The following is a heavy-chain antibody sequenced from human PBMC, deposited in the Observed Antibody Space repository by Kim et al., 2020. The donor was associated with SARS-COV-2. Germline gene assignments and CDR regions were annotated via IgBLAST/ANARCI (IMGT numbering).Heavy chain of an antibody. CDR3: TTAHEYYYDACDFDY. CDR2: IKRKTDGGTT. CDR1: GFTFSNSW. Sequence: GGSLRLSCAASGFTFSNSWMSWVRQAPGKGLEWVGRIKRKTDGGTTDYAAPVRGTFTISRDESKNTLYLQMNSLKTADTSVYYSTTAHEYYYDACDFDYSGERALVTLS. D-gene: IGHD3-22*01. J-gene: IGHJ4*02. V-gene: IGHV3-15*01.